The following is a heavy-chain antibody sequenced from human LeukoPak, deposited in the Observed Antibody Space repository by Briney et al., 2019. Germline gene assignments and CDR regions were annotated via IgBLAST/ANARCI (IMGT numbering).Heavy chain of an antibody. Sequence: SETLSLTCTVSGGSISSYYWSWIRQPAGKGLEWIRRIYTSGSTNYNPSLKSRVTMSVDTSKNQFSLKLSSVTAADTAVYYCAREVLPNCSGGSCYSNWFDPWGQGTLVTVSS. CDR1: GGSISSYY. J-gene: IGHJ5*02. D-gene: IGHD2-15*01. CDR2: IYTSGST. CDR3: AREVLPNCSGGSCYSNWFDP. V-gene: IGHV4-4*07.